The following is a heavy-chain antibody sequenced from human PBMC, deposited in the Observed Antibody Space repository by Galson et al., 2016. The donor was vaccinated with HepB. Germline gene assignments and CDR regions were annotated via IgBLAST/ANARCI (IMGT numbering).Heavy chain of an antibody. V-gene: IGHV3-30*15. CDR1: GLSFKNYA. CDR2: ISAVGRVK. Sequence: SLRLSCAASGLSFKNYAMHWVRQAPGQGLEWVSVISAVGRVKYYADSVTGRFSVSRDNSNNTLFLQMSSLRLEDTGFYYCARVRETTFSCFFYAMDVWGPGTMVTVSS. J-gene: IGHJ6*02. D-gene: IGHD2/OR15-2a*01. CDR3: ARVRETTFSCFFYAMDV.